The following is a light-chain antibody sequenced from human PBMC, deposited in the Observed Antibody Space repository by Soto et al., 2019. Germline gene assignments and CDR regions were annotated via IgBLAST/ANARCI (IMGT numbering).Light chain of an antibody. CDR3: QQYHIRPYT. V-gene: IGKV3-15*01. CDR2: DTS. J-gene: IGKJ2*01. Sequence: IVLTRSPATLSVSPGERVTLSCRASQSVSSLLAWYQQKPRQAPTLLMYDTSTRATGIPARFSGSGSGTDFTLTISSLQSEDLAIYYCQQYHIRPYTFGQGTKVDIK. CDR1: QSVSSL.